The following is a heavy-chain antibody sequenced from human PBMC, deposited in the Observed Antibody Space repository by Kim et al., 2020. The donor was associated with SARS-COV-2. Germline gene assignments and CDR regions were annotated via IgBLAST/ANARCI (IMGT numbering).Heavy chain of an antibody. V-gene: IGHV3-74*01. CDR2: INTDGSTT. D-gene: IGHD3-22*01. Sequence: GGSLRLSCAASGFTFSNYSIHWVRQAPGKGLVWVSRINTDGSTTTYADSVQGRFTISRDNAKSTLLLQMNSLRAEDTALYYCVRSHYSASSGYYYAFWGQGPLITVSA. J-gene: IGHJ4*02. CDR1: GFTFSNYS. CDR3: VRSHYSASSGYYYAF.